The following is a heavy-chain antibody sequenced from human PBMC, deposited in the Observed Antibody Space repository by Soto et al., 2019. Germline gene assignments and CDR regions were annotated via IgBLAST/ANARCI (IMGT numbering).Heavy chain of an antibody. J-gene: IGHJ6*02. V-gene: IGHV1-2*02. CDR2: INPNSGGT. Sequence: ASVKVSCKASGYTFTGYYMHWVRQAPGQGLEWMGWINPNSGGTNYARKFQGRVTMTRDTSISTAYMELSRLRSDDTAVYYCARNPGRDGMDVWGQGTTVTVSS. CDR1: GYTFTGYY. CDR3: ARNPGRDGMDV.